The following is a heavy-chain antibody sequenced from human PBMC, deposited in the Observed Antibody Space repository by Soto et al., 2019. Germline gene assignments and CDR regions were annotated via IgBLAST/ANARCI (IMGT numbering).Heavy chain of an antibody. CDR3: ARGIINVKKQLVYSWFDT. J-gene: IGHJ5*02. Sequence: PSETLSLTCTVSGGSISSYYWSWIRQPPGKGLEWIGYIYYSGSTNYNPSLKSRVTISVDTSKNQFSLKLSSVTAADTAVYYCARGIINVKKQLVYSWFDTWGQGTLVTVSS. CDR1: GGSISSYY. D-gene: IGHD6-13*01. V-gene: IGHV4-59*01. CDR2: IYYSGST.